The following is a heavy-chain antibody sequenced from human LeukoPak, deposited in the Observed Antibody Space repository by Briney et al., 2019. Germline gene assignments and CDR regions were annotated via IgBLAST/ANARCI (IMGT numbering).Heavy chain of an antibody. J-gene: IGHJ5*02. CDR1: GASVRSPPYY. V-gene: IGHV4-39*07. D-gene: IGHD1-26*01. Sequence: PSETLFLTCNVFGASVRSPPYYWVWIRRPPGKGLEWMGDIYSTGRTYYNPSLERRVAISLDTSKKQFSLRLTSLTAADTAIYYCARGEPSWYRWGQGTLVTVSS. CDR3: ARGEPSWYR. CDR2: IYSTGRT.